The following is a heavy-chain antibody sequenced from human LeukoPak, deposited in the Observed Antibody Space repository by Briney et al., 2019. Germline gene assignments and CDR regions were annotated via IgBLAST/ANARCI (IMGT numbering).Heavy chain of an antibody. CDR2: IYHSGST. CDR1: GYSISSGYY. D-gene: IGHD6-19*01. J-gene: IGHJ5*02. CDR3: ARARIAVAGTNWFDP. Sequence: PSETLSLTCTVSGYSISSGYYWGWIRQPPGKGLEWIGSIYHSGSTYYNPSLKSRVTISVDTSKNQFSLKLSSVTAADTAVYYCARARIAVAGTNWFDPWGQGTLVTVSS. V-gene: IGHV4-38-2*02.